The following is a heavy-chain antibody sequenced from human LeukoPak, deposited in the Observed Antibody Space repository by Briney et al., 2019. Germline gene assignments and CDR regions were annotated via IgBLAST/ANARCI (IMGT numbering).Heavy chain of an antibody. CDR1: GFTFTSHA. V-gene: IGHV3-23*01. Sequence: GGSLRLSCVASGFTFTSHAMSWVRQAPGKGLEWVSGISGSGGNTYYADSVKGRFTISRDNSKNTPYLQMNSLRVEDTAVYYCAKKDGDYRVGYYYYMDVWGKGTTVTVSS. D-gene: IGHD4-17*01. J-gene: IGHJ6*03. CDR3: AKKDGDYRVGYYYYMDV. CDR2: ISGSGGNT.